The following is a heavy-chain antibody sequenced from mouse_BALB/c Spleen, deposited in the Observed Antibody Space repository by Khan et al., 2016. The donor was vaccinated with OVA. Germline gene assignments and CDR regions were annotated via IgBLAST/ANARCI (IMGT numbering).Heavy chain of an antibody. CDR1: GYSITSGYG. J-gene: IGHJ2*01. CDR3: ARTARIKY. CDR2: ISYSGST. V-gene: IGHV3-2*02. D-gene: IGHD1-2*01. Sequence: EVQLQESGPGLVKPSQSLSLTRTVTGYSITSGYGWNWIRQFPGNKLEWMGYISYSGSTNYNQSLKSRISITRDTSKNQFFLQLNSVTTEDTATYYCARTARIKYWGQGTTLTVSS.